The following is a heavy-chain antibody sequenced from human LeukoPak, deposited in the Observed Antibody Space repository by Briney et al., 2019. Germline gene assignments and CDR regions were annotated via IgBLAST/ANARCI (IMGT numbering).Heavy chain of an antibody. J-gene: IGHJ4*02. Sequence: ASVKVSCKASGYTFTSYGISWVRQAPGQGLEWMGWISAYNGNTNYAQKLQCRVTMTTDTSTSTAYMELRSLRSDDTAVYYCARASYDFWSGNFDYWGQGTLVTVSS. CDR3: ARASYDFWSGNFDY. CDR1: GYTFTSYG. CDR2: ISAYNGNT. V-gene: IGHV1-18*01. D-gene: IGHD3-3*01.